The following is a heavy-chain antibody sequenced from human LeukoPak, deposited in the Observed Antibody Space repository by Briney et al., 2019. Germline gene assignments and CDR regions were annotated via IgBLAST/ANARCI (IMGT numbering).Heavy chain of an antibody. V-gene: IGHV3-23*01. CDR2: ISGSGDST. Sequence: GASLRLSCGASGFGFISYAMSWVRQAPGKGLEWVSGISGSGDSTYHADSVKGRFTLSRDNSKNTVYLQMNSLRAEDTAVYYCAKVASSCSSTSCYMDAFDIWGQGTMVTVSS. CDR1: GFGFISYA. CDR3: AKVASSCSSTSCYMDAFDI. D-gene: IGHD2-2*02. J-gene: IGHJ3*02.